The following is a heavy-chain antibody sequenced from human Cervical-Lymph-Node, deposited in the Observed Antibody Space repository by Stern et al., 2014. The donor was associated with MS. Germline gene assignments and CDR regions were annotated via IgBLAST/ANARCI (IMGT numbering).Heavy chain of an antibody. V-gene: IGHV1-69*01. CDR1: GGTFSKFP. CDR2: SFPVCGTT. CDR3: ALSSETSDRWYSLGYDL. J-gene: IGHJ5*02. D-gene: IGHD6-13*01. Sequence: VHLVESGAEVKKPGSSVKVSCKASGGTFSKFPSRWVRQAPGQGREWMGGSFPVCGTTTYSQEFRGRVTITADVSTSTVYMELSSLRSDDTAVYYCALSSETSDRWYSLGYDLWGQGTLVTVSS.